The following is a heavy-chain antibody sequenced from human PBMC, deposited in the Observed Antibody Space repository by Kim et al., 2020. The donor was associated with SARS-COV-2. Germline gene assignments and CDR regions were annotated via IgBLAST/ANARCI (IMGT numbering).Heavy chain of an antibody. V-gene: IGHV3-23*01. Sequence: GGSLRLSCAASGFTFSSYAMSWVRQAPGKGLEWVSVILGSGGNTYYADSVKGRFTISRDNSKNTQYLQMNSLRDEDTAVDYCAKDTWSNGFPGYYFDYWGPGTLVTVSS. J-gene: IGHJ4*01. CDR1: GFTFSSYA. CDR2: ILGSGGNT. CDR3: AKDTWSNGFPGYYFDY. D-gene: IGHD6-19*01.